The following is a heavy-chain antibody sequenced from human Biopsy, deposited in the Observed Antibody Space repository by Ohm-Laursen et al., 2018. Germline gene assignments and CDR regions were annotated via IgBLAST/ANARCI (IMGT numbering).Heavy chain of an antibody. Sequence: SRRLSCSASGFTFSNYWLSWVRQAPGKGLEWIANIKEDGSLIYYLDSVKGRFTISRDNAKNSVYLQMHSLRTEDTGVYYCARDVRYLDFWGRGTLVTVSS. CDR1: GFTFSNYW. CDR3: ARDVRYLDF. V-gene: IGHV3-7*01. J-gene: IGHJ2*01. CDR2: IKEDGSLI.